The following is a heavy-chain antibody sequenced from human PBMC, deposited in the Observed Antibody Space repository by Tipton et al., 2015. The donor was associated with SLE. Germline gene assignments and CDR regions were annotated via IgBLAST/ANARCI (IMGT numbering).Heavy chain of an antibody. D-gene: IGHD2-21*01. CDR3: ARDLCCGGDWYYYYYYMDV. CDR1: GFTFSSYW. Sequence: GSLRLSCAASGFTFSSYWMHWVRQAPGKGLVWVSRINSDGSSTSYADSVKGRSTISRDNAKNTLYLQMNSLRAEDTAVYYCARDLCCGGDWYYYYYYMDVWGKGTTVTVSS. CDR2: INSDGSST. V-gene: IGHV3-74*01. J-gene: IGHJ6*03.